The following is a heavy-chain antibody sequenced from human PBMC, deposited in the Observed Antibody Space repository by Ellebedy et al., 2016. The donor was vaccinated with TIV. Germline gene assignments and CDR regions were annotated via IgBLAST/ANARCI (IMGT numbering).Heavy chain of an antibody. V-gene: IGHV3-30-3*01. CDR3: ARTAMAYYFDY. D-gene: IGHD5-18*01. J-gene: IGHJ4*02. Sequence: GESLKISCAASGFTFSSYWMHWVRQAPGKGLEWVAVIAFDESSKFYADSVKGRFTISRDTSKDTLYLQMNSLRAEDSAVYYCARTAMAYYFDYWGQGSLVTVSS. CDR2: IAFDESSK. CDR1: GFTFSSYW.